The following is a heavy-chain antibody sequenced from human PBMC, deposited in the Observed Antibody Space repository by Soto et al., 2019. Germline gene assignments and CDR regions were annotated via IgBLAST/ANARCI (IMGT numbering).Heavy chain of an antibody. CDR2: ISAYNGNT. D-gene: IGHD3-3*01. Sequence: QVQLVQSGAEVKKPGASVKVSCKASGYTFTSYGISWVRQAPGQGLEWMGWISAYNGNTNYAQKLQGRVTMTTDTSTSRGDMEMRSRSSDDTAVSYCASPNDFGSGYSLSGYYYYGMDVWGQGTTVTVSS. CDR3: ASPNDFGSGYSLSGYYYYGMDV. V-gene: IGHV1-18*01. CDR1: GYTFTSYG. J-gene: IGHJ6*02.